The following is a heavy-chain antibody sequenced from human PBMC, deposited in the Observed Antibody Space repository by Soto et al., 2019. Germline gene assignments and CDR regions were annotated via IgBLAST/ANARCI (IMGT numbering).Heavy chain of an antibody. CDR3: WVGIVRGFDY. Sequence: ASVKVSCKASGYSFTDYYLHWVRQAPGQGLEWMGWINPNSGGTNYAQKFQGRVTMTRDTSISTAYMELSRLRSGDTAVYYCWVGIVRGFDYWGQGTLVTVSS. D-gene: IGHD5-12*01. CDR1: GYSFTDYY. V-gene: IGHV1-2*02. CDR2: INPNSGGT. J-gene: IGHJ4*02.